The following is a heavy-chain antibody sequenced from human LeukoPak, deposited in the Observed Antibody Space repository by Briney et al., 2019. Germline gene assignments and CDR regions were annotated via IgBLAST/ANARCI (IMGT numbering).Heavy chain of an antibody. J-gene: IGHJ4*02. Sequence: GGSLRLSCAASGFTFRTSGMHWVRQAACKGLEWVAFIQYHGRDKYYADSVKGRFTISRDNSKNTLYMEVNSLRAEDTAVYYCAREGGRTVAGTFDNWGQGTLVTVSS. CDR2: IQYHGRDK. V-gene: IGHV3-30*02. CDR1: GFTFRTSG. D-gene: IGHD6-19*01. CDR3: AREGGRTVAGTFDN.